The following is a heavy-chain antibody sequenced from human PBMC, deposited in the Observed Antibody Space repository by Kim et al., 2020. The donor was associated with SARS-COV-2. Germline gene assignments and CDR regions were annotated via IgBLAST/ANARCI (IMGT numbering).Heavy chain of an antibody. Sequence: SQTLSLTCAISGDSVSSNSAAWNWIRQSPSRGLEWLGRTYYRSKWYNDYAVSVKSRITINPDTSKNQFSLQLNSVTPEDTAVYYCARDNISDIVVVPAAMHYYYYGMDVWGQGTTVTVSS. CDR1: GDSVSSNSAA. CDR2: TYYRSKWYN. D-gene: IGHD2-2*01. J-gene: IGHJ6*02. V-gene: IGHV6-1*01. CDR3: ARDNISDIVVVPAAMHYYYYGMDV.